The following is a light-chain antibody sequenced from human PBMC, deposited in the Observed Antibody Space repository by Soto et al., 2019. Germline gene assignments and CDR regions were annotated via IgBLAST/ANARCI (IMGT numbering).Light chain of an antibody. J-gene: IGKJ1*01. CDR1: QIISHF. CDR2: DAS. V-gene: IGKV1-5*01. Sequence: DIQMTQSPSTLSASVGDRVTITCRASQIISHFLAWYQPKPGKVPKLLIYDASNLGSGVPSRFSGSGSGTDFTLTISGLQPDDFTTYYCQQYTSYSRAFGQGTKVDI. CDR3: QQYTSYSRA.